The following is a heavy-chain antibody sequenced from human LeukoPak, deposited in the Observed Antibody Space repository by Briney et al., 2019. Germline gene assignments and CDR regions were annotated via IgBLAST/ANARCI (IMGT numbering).Heavy chain of an antibody. V-gene: IGHV4-38-2*02. CDR1: GYTISSGYQ. D-gene: IGHD6-6*01. CDR2: IYYSGST. CDR3: ARIIAASQDVFDV. Sequence: PSETLSLTCTISGYTISSGYQWGWIRQPPGKGLEWIGNIYYSGSTYYNPSLKSRLTMSVDRSNNQFSLNLSSVTAADTAVYYCARIIAASQDVFDVWGQGTMVTVSS. J-gene: IGHJ3*01.